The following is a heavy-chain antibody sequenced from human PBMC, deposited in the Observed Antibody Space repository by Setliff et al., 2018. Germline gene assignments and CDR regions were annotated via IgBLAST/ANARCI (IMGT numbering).Heavy chain of an antibody. J-gene: IGHJ4*02. D-gene: IGHD3-22*01. Sequence: GGSLRLSCAASGFSFSSHGMHWVRQAPGKGLEWVAVISYDGSNKYYADSVKGRFTTSRDNSKNTLYLKMNSLRAEDTAVYYCATGKYYYDSSGKGETDEFDYWGQGTLVTVSS. CDR3: ATGKYYYDSSGKGETDEFDY. V-gene: IGHV3-30*19. CDR1: GFSFSSHG. CDR2: ISYDGSNK.